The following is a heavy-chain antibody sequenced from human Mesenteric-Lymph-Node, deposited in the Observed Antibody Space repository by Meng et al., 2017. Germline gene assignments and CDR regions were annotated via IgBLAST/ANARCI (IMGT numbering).Heavy chain of an antibody. J-gene: IGHJ3*01. CDR3: AKGYASGSFGAFDL. D-gene: IGHD6-19*01. V-gene: IGHV3-23*01. CDR2: SSGSGDTP. Sequence: GESLKISCAASGFTFSSYAMSWVRQAPGGGLEWVSGSSGSGDTPFYADSVKGRFTISRDNSKNTLFLQLNSLRAGDTAVYFCAKGYASGSFGAFDLWGQGTEVTVSS. CDR1: GFTFSSYA.